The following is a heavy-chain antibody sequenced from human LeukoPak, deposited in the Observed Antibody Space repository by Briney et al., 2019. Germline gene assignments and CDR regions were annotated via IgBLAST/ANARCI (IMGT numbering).Heavy chain of an antibody. CDR3: ARDGVLLWFGELYWFDP. CDR2: INPNSGGT. J-gene: IGHJ5*02. V-gene: IGHV1-2*02. CDR1: GYTFTDYY. Sequence: ASVKVSCKASGYTFTDYYMHWVRQAPGQGLEWMGWINPNSGGTNYAQKFQGRVTMTRDTSISTAYMELSRLRSDDTAVYYCARDGVLLWFGELYWFDPWGQGTLVTVSS. D-gene: IGHD3-10*01.